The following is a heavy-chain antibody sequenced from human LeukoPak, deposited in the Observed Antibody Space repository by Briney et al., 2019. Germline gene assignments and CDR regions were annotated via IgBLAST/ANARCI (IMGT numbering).Heavy chain of an antibody. CDR2: IYNSGYT. CDR1: GGSISSYY. D-gene: IGHD3-9*01. J-gene: IGHJ3*02. V-gene: IGHV4-59*01. CDR3: ARDGTDYNILTGYRRGAFDI. Sequence: SETVSLTCTVSGGSISSYYWSWIRQPPGKGLEWIGYIYNSGYTNYNPSLKSRVTISVDTSKNQFSLKLSSVTAADTAVYHCARDGTDYNILTGYRRGAFDIWGQGTMVTVSS.